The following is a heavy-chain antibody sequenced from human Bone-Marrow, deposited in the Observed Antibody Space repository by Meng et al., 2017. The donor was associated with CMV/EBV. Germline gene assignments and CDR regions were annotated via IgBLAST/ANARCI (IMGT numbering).Heavy chain of an antibody. J-gene: IGHJ5*02. CDR3: TLAHCSSTSCYGNWFDP. CDR2: MNPNRGNT. Sequence: ASVKVSCKASGYTFSYYDIIWVRQASGQGLEWVGWMNPNRGNTGYAQKFQGRVTMTRNTSISTAYMELSSLRSEDTAVYYCTLAHCSSTSCYGNWFDPWGQGTLVTVSS. D-gene: IGHD2-2*01. CDR1: GYTFSYYD. V-gene: IGHV1-8*01.